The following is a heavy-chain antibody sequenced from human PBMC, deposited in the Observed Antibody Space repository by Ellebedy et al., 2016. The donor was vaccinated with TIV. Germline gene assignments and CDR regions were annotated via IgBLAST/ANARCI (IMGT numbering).Heavy chain of an antibody. D-gene: IGHD2-15*01. Sequence: SETLSLXXTVSGGSISSSSYYWGWIRQPPGKGLEWIGSIYYSGSTYYNPSLKSRVTISVDTSKNQFSLKLSSVTAADTAVYYCARLAEVVAAQYFDYWGQGTLVTVSS. CDR3: ARLAEVVAAQYFDY. CDR1: GGSISSSSYY. V-gene: IGHV4-39*01. J-gene: IGHJ4*02. CDR2: IYYSGST.